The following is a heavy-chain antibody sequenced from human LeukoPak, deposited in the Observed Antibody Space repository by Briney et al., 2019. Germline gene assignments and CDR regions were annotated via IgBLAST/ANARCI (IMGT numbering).Heavy chain of an antibody. CDR2: ISGSGGST. CDR1: GFTFSSYA. Sequence: GGSLGLSCAASGFTFSSYAMSWVRQAPGKGLEWVSAISGSGGSTYYADSVKGRFTISRDNSKNPLYLQMNSLRAEDTAVYYCAKDFWSGYYDYWGQGTLVTVSS. CDR3: AKDFWSGYYDY. J-gene: IGHJ4*02. V-gene: IGHV3-23*01. D-gene: IGHD3-3*01.